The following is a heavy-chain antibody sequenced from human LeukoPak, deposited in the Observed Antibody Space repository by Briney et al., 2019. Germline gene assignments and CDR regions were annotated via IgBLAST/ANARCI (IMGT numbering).Heavy chain of an antibody. CDR2: INPNSGGT. CDR3: ARDQAPRMITFGGPRRWFDP. J-gene: IGHJ5*02. Sequence: GASVKVSCKASGYTFTGYYMHWVRQAPGQGLEWMGWINPNSGGTNYAQKFQGRVTITRDTSISTAYMELTSLRSDDTAVYYCARDQAPRMITFGGPRRWFDPWGQGTLVTVSS. CDR1: GYTFTGYY. D-gene: IGHD3-16*01. V-gene: IGHV1-2*02.